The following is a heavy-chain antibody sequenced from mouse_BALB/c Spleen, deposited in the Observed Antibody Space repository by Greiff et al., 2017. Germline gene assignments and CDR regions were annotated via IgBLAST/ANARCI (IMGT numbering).Heavy chain of an antibody. CDR3: ARVGLLRDFDY. Sequence: VQLQQPGAELVKPGASVKLSCKASGYTFTSYWMHWVKQRPGQGLEWIGEINPSNGRTNYNEKFKGKATLTADKSSNTAYMQLSSLTSEDSAVYFCARVGLLRDFDYGGQGTTLTVSS. CDR1: GYTFTSYW. J-gene: IGHJ2*01. V-gene: IGHV1S81*02. CDR2: INPSNGRT. D-gene: IGHD1-1*01.